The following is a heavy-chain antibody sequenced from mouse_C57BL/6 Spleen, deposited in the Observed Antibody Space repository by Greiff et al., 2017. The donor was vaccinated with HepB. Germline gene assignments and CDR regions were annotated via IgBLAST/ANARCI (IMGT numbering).Heavy chain of an antibody. Sequence: EVKLMESGGGLVKPGGSLKLSCAASGFTFSDYGMHWVRQAPEKGLEWVAYISSGSSTIYYADTVKGRFTIYRDDAKNTLFLQMTSLRSEDTAMYYCARKEGYDYDGTWFAYWDQGTLVTVSA. V-gene: IGHV5-17*01. CDR1: GFTFSDYG. D-gene: IGHD2-4*01. CDR2: ISSGSSTI. CDR3: ARKEGYDYDGTWFAY. J-gene: IGHJ3*01.